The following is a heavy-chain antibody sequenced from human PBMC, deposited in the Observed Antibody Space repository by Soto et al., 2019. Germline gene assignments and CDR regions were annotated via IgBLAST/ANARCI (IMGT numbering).Heavy chain of an antibody. J-gene: IGHJ4*02. CDR2: IVPVFGSA. Sequence: QVQLVQSGAEVKKPGSSVKVSCETSGGDFKNYGISWVRQAPGQGLEWMGGIVPVFGSAKYGQIYQGRLIVTADEGTSTTYMELSGLKPEDTAVYYCAREIAATGFHFWGQGTLVMVSS. V-gene: IGHV1-69*12. D-gene: IGHD3-9*01. CDR1: GGDFKNYG. CDR3: AREIAATGFHF.